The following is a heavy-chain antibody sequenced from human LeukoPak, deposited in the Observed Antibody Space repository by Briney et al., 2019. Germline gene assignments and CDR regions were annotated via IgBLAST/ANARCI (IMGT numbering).Heavy chain of an antibody. D-gene: IGHD2-15*01. CDR1: GYTFTSYD. Sequence: ASVTVSFTASGYTFTSYDINWVRQAKGQGLEWMGWMNTNSGNTGYAQKFQGRVTMTRNTSISTAYMELSSLRSEDTAVYYCARGGGYFYYMDVWGKGTTVTVSS. J-gene: IGHJ6*03. CDR2: MNTNSGNT. V-gene: IGHV1-8*01. CDR3: ARGGGYFYYMDV.